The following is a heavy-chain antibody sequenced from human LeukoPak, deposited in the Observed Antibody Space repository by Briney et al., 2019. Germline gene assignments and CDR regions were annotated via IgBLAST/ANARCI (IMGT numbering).Heavy chain of an antibody. J-gene: IGHJ4*02. V-gene: IGHV1-8*02. D-gene: IGHD3-22*01. CDR1: GYTFTSYG. CDR2: MNPNSGNT. Sequence: ASVKVSCKASGYTFTSYGISWVRQAPGQGLEWMGWMNPNSGNTGYAQKFQGRVTMTRNTSISTAYMELSSLRSEDTAVYYCARGNEAGLWLLPGYWGQGTLVTVSS. CDR3: ARGNEAGLWLLPGY.